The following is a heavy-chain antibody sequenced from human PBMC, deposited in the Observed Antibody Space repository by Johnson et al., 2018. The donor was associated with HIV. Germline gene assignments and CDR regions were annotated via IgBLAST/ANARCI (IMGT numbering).Heavy chain of an antibody. CDR1: GFNFDVYA. J-gene: IGHJ3*02. CDR2: ISWNSGTI. D-gene: IGHD2-15*01. V-gene: IGHV3-9*01. CDR3: ARALRVVVVAATFDAFDI. Sequence: VQLVESGGDLVQPGRSLKLACAASGFNFDVYAMHWVRQVLGKGLEWVSTISWNSGTIRYADSVKGRFTISRDNAKNSLYLQMNSLRAEDTALYYCARALRVVVVAATFDAFDIWGHGTMVTVSS.